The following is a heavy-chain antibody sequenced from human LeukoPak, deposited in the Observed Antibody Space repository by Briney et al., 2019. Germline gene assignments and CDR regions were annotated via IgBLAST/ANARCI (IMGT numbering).Heavy chain of an antibody. J-gene: IGHJ3*02. D-gene: IGHD3-22*01. CDR2: ISGSGVST. CDR1: GFTFSSYA. Sequence: GGSLRLSCAASGFTFSSYAMSWVRQAPGKGLEWVSAISGSGVSTYYADSVKGRFTISRDNSKNTLYLQMNSLRAEDTAVYYCARATYYYDSSGYYGAFDIWGQGTMVTVSS. V-gene: IGHV3-23*01. CDR3: ARATYYYDSSGYYGAFDI.